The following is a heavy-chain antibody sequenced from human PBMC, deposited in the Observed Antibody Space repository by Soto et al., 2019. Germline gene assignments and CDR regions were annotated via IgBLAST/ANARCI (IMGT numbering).Heavy chain of an antibody. V-gene: IGHV4-59*01. CDR2: IYYNGRN. Sequence: QVQLQESGPGLVKPSETLSLTCTVSGGSISTYYWSWIRQPPGKGLEWIGYIYYNGRNNYNPSLESRVTISLDTSKSQFSLKLSSVSAADTAVYFCARDGSGYDFWSGPYFFDYWGPGTLVTVSS. D-gene: IGHD3-3*01. CDR3: ARDGSGYDFWSGPYFFDY. CDR1: GGSISTYY. J-gene: IGHJ4*02.